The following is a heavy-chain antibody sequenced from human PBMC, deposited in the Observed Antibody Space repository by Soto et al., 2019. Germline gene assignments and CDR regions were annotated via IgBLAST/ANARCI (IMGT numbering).Heavy chain of an antibody. CDR1: GGSISGYY. CDR3: ARALPVYGSGWHYFDY. CDR2: IYYSGST. D-gene: IGHD6-19*01. Sequence: PSETLSLTCTVSGGSISGYYWSWIRQPPGKGLEWIGYIYYSGSTNYNPSLKSRVTISVDTSKNQFSLKLSSVTAADTAVYYCARALPVYGSGWHYFDYWGQGTLVTV. J-gene: IGHJ4*02. V-gene: IGHV4-59*01.